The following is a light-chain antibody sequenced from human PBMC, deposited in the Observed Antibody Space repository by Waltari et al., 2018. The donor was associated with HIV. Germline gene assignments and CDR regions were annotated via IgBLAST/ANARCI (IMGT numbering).Light chain of an antibody. CDR1: IKDVGAYNY. J-gene: IGLJ2*01. CDR3: SSYASNPYVV. V-gene: IGLV2-11*01. CDR2: ELN. Sequence: QPPLTQSRSVSGSPGQSITISCTGTIKDVGAYNYISWYQQHPGRAPKLLIFELNRRPSGVPDRFSGSKSGNTASLTISGLLAEDEADYYCSSYASNPYVVFGGGTKLTVL.